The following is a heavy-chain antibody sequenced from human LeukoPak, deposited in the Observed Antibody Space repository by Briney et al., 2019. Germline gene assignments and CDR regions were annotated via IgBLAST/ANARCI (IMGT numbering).Heavy chain of an antibody. CDR1: GFIFDNYA. J-gene: IGHJ4*02. V-gene: IGHV3-9*01. Sequence: GGSLRLSCAASGFIFDNYAMHWVRQAPGKGLEWDSGVSWNSGSINYADSVKGRFTISRDNAKNSLYLQMNSLRAEDTAVYYCARAPTVLVGYCSSASCQADYWGQGTLVTVSS. D-gene: IGHD2-2*01. CDR3: ARAPTVLVGYCSSASCQADY. CDR2: VSWNSGSI.